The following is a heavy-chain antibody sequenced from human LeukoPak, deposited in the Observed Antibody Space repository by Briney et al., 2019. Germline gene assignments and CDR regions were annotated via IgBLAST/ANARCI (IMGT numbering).Heavy chain of an antibody. J-gene: IGHJ4*02. D-gene: IGHD1-26*01. CDR3: TRGSLSGSSRDY. CDR1: GYTFTAYD. CDR2: MNPDTGDT. Sequence: ASVRVSCKASGYTFTAYDINWMRQATGQGLEWMGWMNPDTGDTGYAQRFQGRVIMTRNTSIDTAYMELSGLSSEDTAVYYCTRGSLSGSSRDYWGQGALVTVSS. V-gene: IGHV1-8*01.